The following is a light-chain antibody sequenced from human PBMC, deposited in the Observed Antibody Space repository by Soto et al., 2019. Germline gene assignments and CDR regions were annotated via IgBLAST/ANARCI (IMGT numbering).Light chain of an antibody. V-gene: IGLV3-1*01. Sequence: SYELTQPPSVSVSPGQTASITCSGDKLGDKYACWYQQRPGQSPVLVIYQDRKRPSGIPERFSGSNSGITATLTISGTQAMDEADYYCQAWDSSTVVFGGGTKLTVL. CDR2: QDR. J-gene: IGLJ2*01. CDR3: QAWDSSTVV. CDR1: KLGDKY.